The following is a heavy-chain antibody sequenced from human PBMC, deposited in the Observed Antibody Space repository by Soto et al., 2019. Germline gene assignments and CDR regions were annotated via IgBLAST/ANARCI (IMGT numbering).Heavy chain of an antibody. CDR2: IIPVLGTE. Sequence: QVQLVQSGAEVKKPGSSVKVSCRASGGTFSSYAINWVRQAPGQGLEWMGGIIPVLGTEDYSQKFQGRVTITADESTSTAYMELSSLRSEDAAMYYCATGTAGDSSGYWVYWGQGTLVTVSS. J-gene: IGHJ4*02. CDR1: GGTFSSYA. CDR3: ATGTAGDSSGYWVY. V-gene: IGHV1-69*01. D-gene: IGHD3-22*01.